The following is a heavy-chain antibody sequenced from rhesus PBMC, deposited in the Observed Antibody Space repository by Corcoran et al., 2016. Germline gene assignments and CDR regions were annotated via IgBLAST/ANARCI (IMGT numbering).Heavy chain of an antibody. CDR3: AGRSGGYCSGGVCYGFDY. D-gene: IGHD2-8*01. CDR2: IYGSSGRT. CDR1: GGSISSGYD. V-gene: IGHV4-76*01. Sequence: QVQLQESGPGVVKPSETLSLTCAVSGGSISSGYDWSWIRQPPGKGLEWIGYIYGSSGRTNYNPSIKNRVPISIDTSKNQFSLTLSSVTAADTAVYYCAGRSGGYCSGGVCYGFDYWGQGVLVTVSS. J-gene: IGHJ4*01.